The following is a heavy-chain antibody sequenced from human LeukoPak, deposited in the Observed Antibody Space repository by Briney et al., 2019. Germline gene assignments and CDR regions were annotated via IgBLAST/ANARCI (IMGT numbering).Heavy chain of an antibody. V-gene: IGHV1-46*01. CDR2: INPSGGST. CDR3: ARGYCSGGGCSVLDAFDG. J-gene: IGHJ3*01. CDR1: VYTFTNYY. Sequence: VASAKVSCKTSVYTFTNYYIHWVRRAPGQGLGWMGKINPSGGSTSYPQKFQGRVTMTRDTSTTTVYMELSTLRSEDTAIYYCARGYCSGGGCSVLDAFDGWGQGTMVTVSS. D-gene: IGHD2-15*01.